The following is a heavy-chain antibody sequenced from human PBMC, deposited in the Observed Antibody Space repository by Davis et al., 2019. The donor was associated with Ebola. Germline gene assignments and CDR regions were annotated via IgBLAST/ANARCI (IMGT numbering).Heavy chain of an antibody. CDR3: ARQILRLESQLLWPSFDY. CDR2: IDTNTGNP. D-gene: IGHD1-1*01. Sequence: AASVKVSCKASGYTFTSYAMNWVRQAPGQGLEWMGWIDTNTGNPTYAQGFTGRFVFSLDTSVSTAYLQISSPKAEDTAVYYCARQILRLESQLLWPSFDYWGQGALVTVSS. J-gene: IGHJ4*02. CDR1: GYTFTSYA. V-gene: IGHV7-4-1*02.